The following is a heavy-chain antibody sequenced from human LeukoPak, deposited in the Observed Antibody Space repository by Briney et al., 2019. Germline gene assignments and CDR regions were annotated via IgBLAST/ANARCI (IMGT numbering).Heavy chain of an antibody. J-gene: IGHJ4*02. CDR2: IYSGGST. D-gene: IGHD2-15*01. CDR3: ARDFTRRYCSGGSCPQNFDY. CDR1: GFTVSSNY. Sequence: GGSLRLSCAASGFTVSSNYVSWVRQAPGKGLEWVSVIYSGGSTYYADSVKGRFTISRDNSKNTLYLQMNSLRAEDTAVYYCARDFTRRYCSGGSCPQNFDYWGQGTLVTVSS. V-gene: IGHV3-66*01.